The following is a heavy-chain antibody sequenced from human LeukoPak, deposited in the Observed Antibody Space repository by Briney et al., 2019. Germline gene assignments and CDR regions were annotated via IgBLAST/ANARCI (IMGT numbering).Heavy chain of an antibody. CDR1: GFTFDTYG. V-gene: IGHV3-30*03. CDR3: ATRSIYYYYFDY. Sequence: GRSLRLPCAASGFTFDTYGMHWVRQAPGKGLEWVAVISYDGNNENYVDSVKGRFTISRDNSKNTLYLQMNSLRAEDTAVYYCATRSIYYYYFDYWGQGTLVTVSS. J-gene: IGHJ4*02. CDR2: ISYDGNNE. D-gene: IGHD3-22*01.